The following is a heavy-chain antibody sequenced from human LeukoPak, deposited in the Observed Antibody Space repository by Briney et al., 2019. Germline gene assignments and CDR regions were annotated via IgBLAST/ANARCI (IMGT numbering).Heavy chain of an antibody. D-gene: IGHD2-15*01. J-gene: IGHJ4*02. V-gene: IGHV5-51*01. CDR2: IYPDDSDT. CDR3: ARSGRLGYCSGGSCFRWDY. Sequence: GESLKISCKVSGYSFTNYWIGWVRQMPGKGLEWMGIIYPDDSDTKYSPSFQGQVTVSADKSISTAYLQWSSLKASDTAMYYCARSGRLGYCSGGSCFRWDYWGQGTLVTVSS. CDR1: GYSFTNYW.